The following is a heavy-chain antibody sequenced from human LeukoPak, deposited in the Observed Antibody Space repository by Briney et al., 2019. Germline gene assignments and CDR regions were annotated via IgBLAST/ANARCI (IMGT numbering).Heavy chain of an antibody. J-gene: IGHJ3*02. D-gene: IGHD1-26*01. Sequence: KTGGSLRLSCEVSGFTVSSNYMTWVRQPPGKGLEWIGEINHSGSTHYNPSLKSRVTISVDTSKNQFSLKVSSVTAADTAVYHCARWTLRVGVSRADAFDIWGQGTMVTVSS. V-gene: IGHV4-34*01. CDR3: ARWTLRVGVSRADAFDI. CDR1: GFTVSSNY. CDR2: INHSGST.